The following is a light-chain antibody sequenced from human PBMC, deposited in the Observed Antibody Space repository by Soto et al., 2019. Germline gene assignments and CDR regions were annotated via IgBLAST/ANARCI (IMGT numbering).Light chain of an antibody. Sequence: EIVLTQTPGTLSLSPGERATLSCRASQSVTSSHLAWYQQKPGQAPRLLIYGASTRATGIPDRFSGSGSDTDFSLTIRSLQSEDFAVYYCQQYNNWPHTFGQGTKVDIK. CDR3: QQYNNWPHT. V-gene: IGKV3-20*01. CDR1: QSVTSSH. CDR2: GAS. J-gene: IGKJ2*01.